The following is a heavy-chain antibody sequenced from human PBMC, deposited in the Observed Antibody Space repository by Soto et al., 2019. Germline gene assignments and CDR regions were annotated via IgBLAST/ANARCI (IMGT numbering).Heavy chain of an antibody. V-gene: IGHV1-3*01. CDR1: GYSFTSYG. D-gene: IGHD3-10*01. CDR2: INVGNVKT. J-gene: IGHJ3*01. CDR3: ARDPEYGSGSLDV. Sequence: ASVMVSCKASGYSFTSYGVHWVRQAPGQRLEWMGWINVGNVKTKYSEKFEGRVTIIRDTSASTVYMEMNSVRSEDTAIYYCARDPEYGSGSLDVRGQGTMVTVSS.